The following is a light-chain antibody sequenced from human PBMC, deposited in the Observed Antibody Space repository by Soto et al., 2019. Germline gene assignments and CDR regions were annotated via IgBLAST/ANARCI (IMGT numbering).Light chain of an antibody. CDR3: QQYNNWWT. V-gene: IGKV3-15*01. J-gene: IGKJ1*01. Sequence: EILMTQSPDTLSVSPGESATLSCRASQRVYSNLAWYQQRPGQAPRLLIYGASTRATGVPARFSGSGSGTEFTLTISSLQSEDFAVYYCQQYNNWWTFGQGTKVDI. CDR1: QRVYSN. CDR2: GAS.